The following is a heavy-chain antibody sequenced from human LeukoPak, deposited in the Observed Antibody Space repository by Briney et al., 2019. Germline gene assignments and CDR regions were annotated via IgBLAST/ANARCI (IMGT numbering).Heavy chain of an antibody. CDR2: IYSGGST. CDR1: EFTFSSYT. J-gene: IGHJ4*02. Sequence: GGSLRLSCAASEFTFSSYTMHWVRQAPGKGLEWVSVIYSGGSTYYADSVKGRFTISRDNSKNTLYLQMNSLRAEDTAVYYCESSGYSTYYFDYWGQGTLVTVSS. D-gene: IGHD3-22*01. CDR3: ESSGYSTYYFDY. V-gene: IGHV3-53*01.